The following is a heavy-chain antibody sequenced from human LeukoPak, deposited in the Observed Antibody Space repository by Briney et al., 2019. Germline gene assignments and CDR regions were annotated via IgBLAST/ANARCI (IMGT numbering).Heavy chain of an antibody. Sequence: SQTLSLTCAISGDSVSSYNAAWNWIRRSPSRGLEWLGRTYYRSSWTNHYAVSVKSRITINPDTSKNQVSLQLSSVTAADTAVYHCARGGEIAAVNYYFDYWGQGTVVTVSS. CDR1: GDSVSSYNAA. D-gene: IGHD6-13*01. V-gene: IGHV6-1*01. J-gene: IGHJ4*02. CDR3: ARGGEIAAVNYYFDY. CDR2: TYYRSSWTN.